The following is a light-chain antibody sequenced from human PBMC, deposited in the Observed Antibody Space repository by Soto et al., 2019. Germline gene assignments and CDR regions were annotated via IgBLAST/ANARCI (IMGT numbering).Light chain of an antibody. CDR2: SGY. Sequence: FVVTQSPDTLSLSPGETATLSCRASQSVSSSVAWYQHKPGQSPRLVVYSGYKRSPGVPARFSGSGSGTDFTLTISSLQPDDFATYYCQQYNTYWTLGQGTKVDIK. CDR1: QSVSSS. CDR3: QQYNTYWT. V-gene: IGKV3-15*01. J-gene: IGKJ1*01.